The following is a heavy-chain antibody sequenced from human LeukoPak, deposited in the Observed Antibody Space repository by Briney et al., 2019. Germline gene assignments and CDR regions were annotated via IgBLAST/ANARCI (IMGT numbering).Heavy chain of an antibody. CDR1: GFTFSSYW. CDR2: INSDGSST. V-gene: IGHV3-74*01. J-gene: IGHJ5*02. D-gene: IGHD3-10*01. CDR3: ASSSPRISMVRGDIPNWFDP. Sequence: GGSLRLSCAASGFTFSSYWMHWVRQAPGKGLVWVSRINSDGSSTSYADSVKGRFTISRDNAKNTLYLQMNSLRAEDTAVYYCASSSPRISMVRGDIPNWFDPWGQGTLVTVSS.